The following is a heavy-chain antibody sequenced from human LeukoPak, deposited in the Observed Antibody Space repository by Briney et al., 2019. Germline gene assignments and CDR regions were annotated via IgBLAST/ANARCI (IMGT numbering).Heavy chain of an antibody. J-gene: IGHJ5*02. D-gene: IGHD4-23*01. V-gene: IGHV4-59*01. Sequence: SETLSLTCTLSGGSISSYYWSWIRQPPGKGVEWIGNIYNSGGTNYNPSLKSRVTTSVDTSKNQFSLKLTSVTAADTAVYYCARYRGNSNGGFDPWGQGTLVTVSS. CDR2: IYNSGGT. CDR1: GGSISSYY. CDR3: ARYRGNSNGGFDP.